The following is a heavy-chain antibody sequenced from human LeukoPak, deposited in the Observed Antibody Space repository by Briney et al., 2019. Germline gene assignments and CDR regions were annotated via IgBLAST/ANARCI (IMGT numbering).Heavy chain of an antibody. J-gene: IGHJ4*02. V-gene: IGHV3-23*01. CDR2: VSGSGAGT. CDR3: AKNPSAYCGGDCYSDY. Sequence: GGSLRLSCAVSGFTFTSPAMSWVRQAPGKGLEWVSAVSGSGAGTHYADSVKGRFTVSRDNSKHTLYLQMNTLRAEDTAIYCCAKNPSAYCGGDCYSDYWGQGTLVTVSS. D-gene: IGHD2-21*01. CDR1: GFTFTSPA.